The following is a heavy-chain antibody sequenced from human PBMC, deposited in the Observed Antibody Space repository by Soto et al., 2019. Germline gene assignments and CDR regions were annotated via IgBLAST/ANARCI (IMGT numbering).Heavy chain of an antibody. CDR1: GGSISSRSYY. D-gene: IGHD2-2*01. CDR2: IYYSGST. V-gene: IGHV4-39*01. J-gene: IGHJ6*02. CDR3: ARSARSCTSTTCYPLYYGLDV. Sequence: SETLSLTCTVSGGSISSRSYYWGWIRQPPGKGLEWIGSIYYSGSTYYNPSLKSRVTMFVDTSKNQFSLKLSSVTDADTAVYYCARSARSCTSTTCYPLYYGLDVWGQGTTVTVSS.